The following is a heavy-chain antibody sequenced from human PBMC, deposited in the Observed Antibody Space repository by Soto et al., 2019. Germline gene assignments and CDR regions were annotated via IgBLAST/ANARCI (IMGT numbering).Heavy chain of an antibody. CDR1: EFTFSSYA. J-gene: IGHJ4*02. Sequence: EVQLVESGGGLVKPGGSLRLSCAASEFTFSSYALNWVRQAPGKGLEWVSSISGGGTYIYYADSVKGRFTISRDNANNSLYLQMNSLRADDTAVYYCASGKSGSYDFWGQGTLVTVSS. V-gene: IGHV3-21*01. D-gene: IGHD1-26*01. CDR2: ISGGGTYI. CDR3: ASGKSGSYDF.